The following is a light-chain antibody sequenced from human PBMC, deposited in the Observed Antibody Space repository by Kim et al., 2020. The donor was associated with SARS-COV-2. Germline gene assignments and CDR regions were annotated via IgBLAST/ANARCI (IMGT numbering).Light chain of an antibody. V-gene: IGKV3-15*01. Sequence: SPGERATLSCRASQTINNKLVWYQQKPGQAPRLRIDDATTRATGVPARFIGSGSETDFTLTISSLQSEDFAVYYCQQSNDWPPLTFGQGTKVDIK. CDR1: QTINNK. J-gene: IGKJ1*01. CDR2: DAT. CDR3: QQSNDWPPLT.